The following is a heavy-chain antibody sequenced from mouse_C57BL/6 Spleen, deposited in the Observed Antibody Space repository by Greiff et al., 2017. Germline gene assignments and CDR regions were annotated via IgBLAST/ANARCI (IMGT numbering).Heavy chain of an antibody. CDR2: IDPSDSYT. D-gene: IGHD4-1*01. CDR3: ARWEGDYAMDY. J-gene: IGHJ4*01. V-gene: IGHV1-69*01. CDR1: GYTFTSYW. Sequence: VQLQQSGAELVMPGASVKLSCKASGYTFTSYWMHWVKQRPGQGLEWIGEIDPSDSYTNYNQKFKGKSTLTVDKSSSTAYMQLSSLTSEDSAVYYCARWEGDYAMDYWGQGTSVTVSS.